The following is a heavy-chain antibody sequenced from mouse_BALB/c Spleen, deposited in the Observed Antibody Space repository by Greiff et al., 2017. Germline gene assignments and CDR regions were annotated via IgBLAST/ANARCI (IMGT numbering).Heavy chain of an antibody. CDR2: ISSGGSYT. V-gene: IGHV5-6*02. Sequence: DVKLVESGGDLVKPGGSLKLSCAASGFTFSSYGMSWVRQTPDKRLEWVATISSGGSYTYYPDSVKGRFTISRDNAKNTLYLQMSSLKSEDTAMYYCARQDGYYGYWGQGTTLTVSS. CDR1: GFTFSSYG. CDR3: ARQDGYYGY. D-gene: IGHD2-3*01. J-gene: IGHJ2*01.